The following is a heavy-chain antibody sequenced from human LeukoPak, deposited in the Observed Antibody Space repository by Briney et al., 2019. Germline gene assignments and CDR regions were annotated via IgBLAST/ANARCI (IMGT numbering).Heavy chain of an antibody. CDR2: IYTSGST. CDR1: GGSISSYY. V-gene: IGHV4-4*07. Sequence: SETLSLTCTVSGGSISSYYWSWIRQPAGKGLEWIGRIYTSGSTNYNPSLKSQVTISHGTSTTQFSLQLTSVTAADTAVYYCARDRSPRGFDSWGQGTLVTVSS. CDR3: ARDRSPRGFDS. J-gene: IGHJ5*01.